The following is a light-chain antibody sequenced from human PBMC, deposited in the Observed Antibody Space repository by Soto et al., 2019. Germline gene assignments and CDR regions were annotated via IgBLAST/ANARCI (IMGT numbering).Light chain of an antibody. Sequence: EIVLTQSPGTLSLSPGERATLSCRASQSVSSSYLVWYQQKPGQAPRLLIYGASSRATGIPDRFSGSGSGTHFTLTISRLEPEDFAVYFCQQYYTSPLTFGGGTKVEIK. CDR2: GAS. J-gene: IGKJ4*01. V-gene: IGKV3-20*01. CDR3: QQYYTSPLT. CDR1: QSVSSSY.